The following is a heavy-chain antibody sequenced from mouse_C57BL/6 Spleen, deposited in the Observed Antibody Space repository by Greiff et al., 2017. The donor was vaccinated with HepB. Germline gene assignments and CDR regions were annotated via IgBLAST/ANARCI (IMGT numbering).Heavy chain of an antibody. J-gene: IGHJ2*01. V-gene: IGHV1-55*01. CDR1: GYTFTSYW. CDR3: ARYSNYFDY. CDR2: IYPGSGST. Sequence: VQLQESGAELVKPGASVKMSCKASGYTFTSYWITWVKQRPGQGLEWIGDIYPGSGSTNYNEKFKSKATLTVDTSSSTAYMQLSSLTSEDSAVYYCARYSNYFDYWGQGTTLTVSS.